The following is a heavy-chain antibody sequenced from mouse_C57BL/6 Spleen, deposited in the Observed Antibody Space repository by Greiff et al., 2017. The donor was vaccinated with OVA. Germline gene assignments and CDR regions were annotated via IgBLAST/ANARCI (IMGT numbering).Heavy chain of an antibody. V-gene: IGHV2-2*01. CDR2: IWRGGST. J-gene: IGHJ2*01. CDR3: ARAMDPTRYFDY. CDR1: GFSLTSYG. Sequence: VKLKESGPGLVQPSQSLSITCTASGFSLTSYGVHWVRQSPGKGLEWLGVIWRGGSTDYNAAFISRLSIIKDNSKSQVFFKMNSLQADDTAIDYCARAMDPTRYFDYWGQGTTLTVSS. D-gene: IGHD1-1*02.